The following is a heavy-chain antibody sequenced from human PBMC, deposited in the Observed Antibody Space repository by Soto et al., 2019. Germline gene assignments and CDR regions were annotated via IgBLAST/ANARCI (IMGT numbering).Heavy chain of an antibody. D-gene: IGHD3-22*01. Sequence: SVKVSCKASGDTFSIYAINWVRQAPGHGLEWMGGIIPIFGKGNYTPKFQGRVTMTADESTHTAYMELNSLGSEDTAVYYCASPQDLSYYEGGHPPPLNCWGQGTVVTVSS. J-gene: IGHJ4*02. V-gene: IGHV1-69*13. CDR1: GDTFSIYA. CDR2: IIPIFGKG. CDR3: ASPQDLSYYEGGHPPPLNC.